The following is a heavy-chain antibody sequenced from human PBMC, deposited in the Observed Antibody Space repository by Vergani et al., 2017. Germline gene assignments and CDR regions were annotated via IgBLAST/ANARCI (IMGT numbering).Heavy chain of an antibody. Sequence: QVQLVESGGGVVQPGRSLRLSCAASGFTFSSYGMHWVRQAPGKGLEWVAVIWYDGSNKYYADSVKGRFTISRDNSKNTLYLQMNSLRAEDTAVYYCARDLPSSSGYPSAFDIWGQGTMVTVSS. CDR3: ARDLPSSSGYPSAFDI. CDR1: GFTFSSYG. D-gene: IGHD6-6*01. J-gene: IGHJ3*02. CDR2: IWYDGSNK. V-gene: IGHV3-33*01.